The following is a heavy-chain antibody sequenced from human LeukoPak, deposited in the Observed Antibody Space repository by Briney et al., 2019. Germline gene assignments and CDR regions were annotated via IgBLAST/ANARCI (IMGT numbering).Heavy chain of an antibody. V-gene: IGHV3-23*01. CDR2: ISGSGGST. CDR3: AKDLSTTLNWNYDY. D-gene: IGHD1-20*01. Sequence: GGSLRLSCAASGFTFSSYAMSWVRQAPGKGLEWVSAISGSGGSTYYAGSVKGRFTISRDNSKNTLYLQMNSLRAEDTAVYYCAKDLSTTLNWNYDYWGQGTLVTVSS. J-gene: IGHJ4*02. CDR1: GFTFSSYA.